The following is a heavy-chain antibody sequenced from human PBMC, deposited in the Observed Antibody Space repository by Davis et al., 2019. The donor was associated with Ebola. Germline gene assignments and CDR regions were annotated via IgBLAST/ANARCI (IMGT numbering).Heavy chain of an antibody. Sequence: SETLSLTCTVSGGSISTYYWSWIRQPPGKGLEWTGYSHYSGSTNYNPSLKSRVTISVDTSKNQFSLKLSSVTAADTAVYYCARAIAARFDPWGQGTLVTVSS. CDR3: ARAIAARFDP. J-gene: IGHJ5*02. V-gene: IGHV4-59*01. CDR1: GGSISTYY. CDR2: SHYSGST. D-gene: IGHD5-18*01.